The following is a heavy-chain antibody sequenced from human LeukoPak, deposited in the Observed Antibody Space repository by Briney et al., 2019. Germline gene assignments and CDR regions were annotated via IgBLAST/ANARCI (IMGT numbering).Heavy chain of an antibody. CDR2: INHSGST. D-gene: IGHD2-8*01. J-gene: IGHJ4*02. CDR1: GGSFSGYY. Sequence: PSETLSLTCAVYGGSFSGYYWSWIRQPPGKGLEWIGEINHSGSTNYNPSLKNRVTISVDTSKNQFSLKLSSVTAADPAVYYCARGRGYCTNGVCYSFNYWGQGTLVTVSS. CDR3: ARGRGYCTNGVCYSFNY. V-gene: IGHV4-34*01.